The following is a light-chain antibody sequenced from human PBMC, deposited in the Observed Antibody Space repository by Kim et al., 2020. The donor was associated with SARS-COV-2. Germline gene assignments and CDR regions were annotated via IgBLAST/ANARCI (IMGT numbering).Light chain of an antibody. J-gene: IGLJ3*02. V-gene: IGLV1-44*01. CDR1: SSNFESHS. CDR2: SNN. Sequence: GQRVTISCFGSSSNFESHSGNWYQQLPRTAPKLLIYSNNQRPSRVPDRFSCSKSGTSASLAISGLQSEDEADYYCAALYDSLKGWVFGGGTKLTVL. CDR3: AALYDSLKGWV.